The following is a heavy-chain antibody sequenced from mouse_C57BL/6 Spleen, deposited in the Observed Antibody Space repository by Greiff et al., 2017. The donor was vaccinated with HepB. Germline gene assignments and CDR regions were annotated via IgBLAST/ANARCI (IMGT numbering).Heavy chain of an antibody. Sequence: QVQLKESGPELVKPGASVKISCKASGYAFSSSWMNWVKQRPGKGLEWIGRIYPGDGDTNYNGKFKGKATLTADKSSSTAYMQLSSLTSEDSAVYFCARCGGLDWYFDVWGTGTTVTVSS. D-gene: IGHD2-4*01. V-gene: IGHV1-82*01. CDR1: GYAFSSSW. CDR3: ARCGGLDWYFDV. CDR2: IYPGDGDT. J-gene: IGHJ1*03.